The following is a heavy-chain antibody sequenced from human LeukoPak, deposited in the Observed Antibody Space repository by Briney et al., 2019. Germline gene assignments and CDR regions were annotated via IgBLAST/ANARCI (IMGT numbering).Heavy chain of an antibody. J-gene: IGHJ6*03. V-gene: IGHV1-2*02. Sequence: ASVKVSCKASGYTFTGYYMHWVRQAPGQGLEWMGWINPNSGGTNYAQKFQGRVTMTRDTSISTAYMELSRLRSDDTAVYYCARDGIVVVPAAIHYYMDVWGKGTTVTVSS. CDR2: INPNSGGT. CDR1: GYTFTGYY. D-gene: IGHD2-2*01. CDR3: ARDGIVVVPAAIHYYMDV.